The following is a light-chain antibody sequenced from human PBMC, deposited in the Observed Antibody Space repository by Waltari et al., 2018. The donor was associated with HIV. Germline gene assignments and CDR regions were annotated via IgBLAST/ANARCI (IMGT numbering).Light chain of an antibody. CDR3: VGWDSRLSGYV. Sequence: QSVLTQPPSASGTPGQRVTISCSGSSSNIENDNVYWYQQLTGAAPRLLIYKDTQGPAGVPDRFTGSKSGTSASLAISGLRSEDEADYYCVGWDSRLSGYVFGSGTKVTVL. CDR2: KDT. CDR1: SSNIENDN. J-gene: IGLJ1*01. V-gene: IGLV1-47*01.